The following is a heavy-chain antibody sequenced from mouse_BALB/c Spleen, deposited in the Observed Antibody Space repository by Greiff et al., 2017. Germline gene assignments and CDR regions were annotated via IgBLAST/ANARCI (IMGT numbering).Heavy chain of an antibody. CDR3: ARSTTATGYAMDY. CDR2: IYPGDGDT. D-gene: IGHD1-2*01. Sequence: QVQLQQSGAELVRPGSSVKISCKASGYAFSSYWMNWVKQRPGQGLEWIGQIYPGDGDTNYNGKFKGKATLTADKSSSTAYMQLSSLTSEDSAVYFCARSTTATGYAMDYWGQGTSVTVSS. J-gene: IGHJ4*01. CDR1: GYAFSSYW. V-gene: IGHV1-80*01.